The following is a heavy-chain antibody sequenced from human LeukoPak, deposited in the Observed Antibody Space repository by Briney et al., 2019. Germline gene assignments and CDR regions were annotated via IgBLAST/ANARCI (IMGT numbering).Heavy chain of an antibody. D-gene: IGHD6-19*01. CDR3: ARSSHGYSSGWLQFNFDY. CDR1: GYTFTMNG. V-gene: IGHV1-18*01. J-gene: IGHJ4*02. CDR2: INTYNGNT. Sequence: GASVKVSCKASGYTFTMNGISWVRQAPGQGLEWMGWINTYNGNTNYAQKLQGRVTMTTDTSTSTAYMELRSLRSDDTAVYYCARSSHGYSSGWLQFNFDYWGQGTLVTVSS.